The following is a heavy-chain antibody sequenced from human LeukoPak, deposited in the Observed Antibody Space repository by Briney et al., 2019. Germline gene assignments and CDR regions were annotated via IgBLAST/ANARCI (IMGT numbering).Heavy chain of an antibody. CDR3: TKDSYGGSGSYYLYSFDV. V-gene: IGHV3-9*01. CDR2: ISWNSGRI. Sequence: GRSLRLSCAASGFTFDDYAMHWVRQVPGKGLEWVSGISWNSGRIGYADSVKGRFTISRDNAKNSLYLQMSSLRDEDTALYYCTKDSYGGSGSYYLYSFDVWGQGTMVTVSS. CDR1: GFTFDDYA. J-gene: IGHJ3*01. D-gene: IGHD3-10*01.